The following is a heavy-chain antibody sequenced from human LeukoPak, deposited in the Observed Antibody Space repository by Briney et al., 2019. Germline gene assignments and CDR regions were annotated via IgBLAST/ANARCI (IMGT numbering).Heavy chain of an antibody. Sequence: GGSLRLSCSASGFTLFWHVMHWVRQAPGKPLEYVSFIHHNGDITSYTDSVRGRFTVSRDNSKNTLFLDLTSLRTDDTAVYYCARDMSGTYSFDYWGQGTLVTVSS. CDR1: GFTLFWHV. J-gene: IGHJ4*02. CDR3: ARDMSGTYSFDY. CDR2: IHHNGDIT. V-gene: IGHV3-64D*06. D-gene: IGHD1-26*01.